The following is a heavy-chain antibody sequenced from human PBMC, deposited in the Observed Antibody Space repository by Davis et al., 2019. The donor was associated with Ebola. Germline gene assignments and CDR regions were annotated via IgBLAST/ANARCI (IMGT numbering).Heavy chain of an antibody. V-gene: IGHV3-7*01. D-gene: IGHD6-19*01. CDR2: IKQDGSEK. Sequence: GESLKISCAASGFTFSDYYMSWIRQAPGKGLEWVANIKQDGSEKYYVDSVKGRFTISRDNAKNSLYLQMNSLRAEDTAVYYCARDLRIAVAPVGYWGQGTLVTVSS. CDR3: ARDLRIAVAPVGY. CDR1: GFTFSDYY. J-gene: IGHJ4*02.